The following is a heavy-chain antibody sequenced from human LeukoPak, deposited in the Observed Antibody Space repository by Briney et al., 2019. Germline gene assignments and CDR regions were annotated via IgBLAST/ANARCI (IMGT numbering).Heavy chain of an antibody. CDR1: GGSISSSSYY. D-gene: IGHD2-15*01. CDR3: ARGMVVAATGLGYYFDY. V-gene: IGHV4-39*07. Sequence: SETLSLTCTVSGGSISSSSYYWGWIRQPPGKGLEWIGSIYCSGSTYYNPSLKSRVTISVDTSKNQFSLKLSSVPAADTAVYYCARGMVVAATGLGYYFDYWGQGTLVTVSS. J-gene: IGHJ4*02. CDR2: IYCSGST.